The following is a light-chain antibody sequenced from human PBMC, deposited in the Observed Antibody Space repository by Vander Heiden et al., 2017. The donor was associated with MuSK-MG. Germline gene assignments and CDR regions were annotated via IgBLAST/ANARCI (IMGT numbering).Light chain of an antibody. CDR1: QSVSSN. Sequence: EIVMTQSQATLSVSPGERATLSCRANQSVSSNLAWYQQKPGQAPRLLIYGASTRATGIPARFSGSGSGTEFTLTISSLQSEDFAVYYCQQENNWPISFGGGTKVDIK. CDR3: QQENNWPIS. J-gene: IGKJ4*01. V-gene: IGKV3-15*01. CDR2: GAS.